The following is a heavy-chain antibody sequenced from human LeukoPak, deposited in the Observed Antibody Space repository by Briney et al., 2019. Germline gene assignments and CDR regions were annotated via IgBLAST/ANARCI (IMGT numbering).Heavy chain of an antibody. CDR3: ARDRQSCSSSSCLVDS. V-gene: IGHV1-18*01. D-gene: IGHD2-2*01. CDR1: GYTFTSYG. Sequence: ASVTVSCKASGYTFTSYGISWVRQAPGQGLEWRGWVSAYNGDTHYAQNVQGRVTMTTDTSTSTAYMELRSLRSDDTAVYYCARDRQSCSSSSCLVDSWGQGTLVTVSA. CDR2: VSAYNGDT. J-gene: IGHJ4*02.